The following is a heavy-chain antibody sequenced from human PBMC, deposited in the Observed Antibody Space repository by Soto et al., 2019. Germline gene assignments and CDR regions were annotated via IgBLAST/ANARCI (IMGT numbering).Heavy chain of an antibody. CDR1: GGTFSSYT. D-gene: IGHD6-6*01. Sequence: GASVKVSCKASGGTFSSYTISWVRQAPGQGLEWMGRIIPILGIANYAQKFQGRVTITADKSTSTAYMELSSLRSEDTAVYYCARDHWPRAHSSYDAFDIWGQGTMVTVSS. CDR2: IIPILGIA. CDR3: ARDHWPRAHSSYDAFDI. V-gene: IGHV1-69*04. J-gene: IGHJ3*02.